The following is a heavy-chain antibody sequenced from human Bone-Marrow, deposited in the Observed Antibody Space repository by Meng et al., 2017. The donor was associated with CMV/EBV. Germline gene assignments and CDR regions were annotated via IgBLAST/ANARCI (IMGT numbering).Heavy chain of an antibody. CDR1: GDSVSSNSAA. Sequence: SQTLSLTCAISGDSVSSNSAAWSWIRQSPSRGLEWLGRTYYRSKWYNDYAVSVKSRITINPDTSKNQFSLKLSSVTAADTAVYYCARGRAVGAVLDYWGQGTLVTVSS. CDR2: TYYRSKWYN. D-gene: IGHD1-26*01. J-gene: IGHJ4*02. V-gene: IGHV6-1*01. CDR3: ARGRAVGAVLDY.